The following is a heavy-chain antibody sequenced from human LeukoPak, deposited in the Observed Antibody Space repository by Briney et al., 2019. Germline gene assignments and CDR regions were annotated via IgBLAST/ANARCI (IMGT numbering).Heavy chain of an antibody. CDR1: GFTITSYG. J-gene: IGHJ1*01. D-gene: IGHD6-19*01. Sequence: GASLRLSCAASGFTITSYGMSWVRQAPGKGLEWVSTMTGSGTTTYYADSVKGRFTISRDNSKNTLYLQMNSLRAEDTAVYYCAKRGAVGGAYLQHWGQGTLVTVSS. CDR3: AKRGAVGGAYLQH. V-gene: IGHV3-23*01. CDR2: MTGSGTTT.